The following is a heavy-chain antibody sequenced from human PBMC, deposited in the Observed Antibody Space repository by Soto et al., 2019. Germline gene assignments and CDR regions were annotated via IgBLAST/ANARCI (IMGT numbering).Heavy chain of an antibody. V-gene: IGHV4-4*02. J-gene: IGHJ4*02. Sequence: QVQLQESGPGLVKPSGTLSLTCSVSDGSISSSNWWGWVRQPPGKRLEWIGEVYYTGSTNYNPSLKSRVTMSIDKSRNQFSLRLNSLTAADTAVYYCARVGRGGSYLDSWGPGTLVTVSS. CDR2: VYYTGST. D-gene: IGHD2-15*01. CDR3: ARVGRGGSYLDS. CDR1: DGSISSSNW.